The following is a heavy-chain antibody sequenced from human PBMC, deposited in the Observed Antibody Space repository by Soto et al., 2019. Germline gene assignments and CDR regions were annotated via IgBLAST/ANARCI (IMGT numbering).Heavy chain of an antibody. CDR2: ISWNSGSI. D-gene: IGHD1-26*01. J-gene: IGHJ4*02. Sequence: GGSLRLSCAASGFTFGDYAMQWVRQAPGKGLEWVSAISWNSGSIDYADSVKGRFTISRDNAKNSLYLQMNSLRAEDAALYYCAKALVGEVGATDYWGQGTLVTVSS. CDR3: AKALVGEVGATDY. V-gene: IGHV3-9*01. CDR1: GFTFGDYA.